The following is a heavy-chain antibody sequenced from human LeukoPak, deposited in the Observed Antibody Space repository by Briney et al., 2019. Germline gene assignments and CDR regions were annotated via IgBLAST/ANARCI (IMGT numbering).Heavy chain of an antibody. V-gene: IGHV3-64*01. Sequence: GGSLRLSCAASGFTFSSYAMHWVRQAPGKGLEYVSAISSNGGSTYYANSVKGRFTISRDNSKNTLYLQMGSLRAEDMAVYYCARESGRDDAFDIWGQGTMVTVSS. CDR1: GFTFSSYA. D-gene: IGHD3-10*01. CDR2: ISSNGGST. CDR3: ARESGRDDAFDI. J-gene: IGHJ3*02.